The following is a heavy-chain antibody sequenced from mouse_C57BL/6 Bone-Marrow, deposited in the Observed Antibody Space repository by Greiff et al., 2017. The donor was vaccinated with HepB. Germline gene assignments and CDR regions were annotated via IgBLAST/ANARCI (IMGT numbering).Heavy chain of an antibody. CDR2: IYPGDGDT. D-gene: IGHD1-1*01. J-gene: IGHJ2*01. V-gene: IGHV1-82*01. Sequence: VQLQQSGPELVKPGASVKISCKASGYAFSSSWMNWVKQRPGKGLEWIGRIYPGDGDTNYNEKFKSKATLTVDKSSSTAYMQLSSLTSEDSAVYYCARVDYYGSSYDGYWGQGTTLTVSS. CDR3: ARVDYYGSSYDGY. CDR1: GYAFSSSW.